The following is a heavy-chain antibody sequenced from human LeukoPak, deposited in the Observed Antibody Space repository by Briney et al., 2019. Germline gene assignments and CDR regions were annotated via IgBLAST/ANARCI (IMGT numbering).Heavy chain of an antibody. CDR1: GGSVSSGRYY. Sequence: PSETLSLTCSVSGGSVSSGRYYWTWIRQPAGKGLEWIGRFYTSGSTNYNPSLESRVTISIDTSKNQFSLKLSSVTAADTAVYHCARETTLGPTSRMDVWGKGTTVTVSS. D-gene: IGHD1-26*01. V-gene: IGHV4-61*02. CDR3: ARETTLGPTSRMDV. J-gene: IGHJ6*04. CDR2: FYTSGST.